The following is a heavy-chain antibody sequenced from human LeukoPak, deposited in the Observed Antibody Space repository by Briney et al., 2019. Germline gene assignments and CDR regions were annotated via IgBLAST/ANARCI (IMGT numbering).Heavy chain of an antibody. CDR2: IYYSGTA. CDR3: ARVAPGIAAAGDVPATAMRGGLDY. J-gene: IGHJ4*02. Sequence: SETLSLTCTVSGGSISTNVYYWGWIRQPPGKGLEWIGTIYYSGTAYYNPSLKSRVTISVDTSKNQFSLKLSSVTAADTAVYYCARVAPGIAAAGDVPATAMRGGLDYWGQGTLVTVSS. V-gene: IGHV4-39*07. D-gene: IGHD6-13*01. CDR1: GGSISTNVYY.